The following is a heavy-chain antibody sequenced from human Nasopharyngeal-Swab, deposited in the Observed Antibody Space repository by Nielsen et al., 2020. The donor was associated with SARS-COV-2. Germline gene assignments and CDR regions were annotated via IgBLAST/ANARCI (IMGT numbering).Heavy chain of an antibody. D-gene: IGHD2-2*01. CDR2: IKQDGSEK. J-gene: IGHJ4*02. V-gene: IGHV3-7*01. Sequence: GGSLRLSCAASGFTFSSYWMSWVRQAPGKRLEWVANIKQDGSEKYYVDSVKGRFTISRDNAKNSLYLQMNSLRAEDTAVYYCARDFHIVVVPAALDYWGQGTLVTVSS. CDR3: ARDFHIVVVPAALDY. CDR1: GFTFSSYW.